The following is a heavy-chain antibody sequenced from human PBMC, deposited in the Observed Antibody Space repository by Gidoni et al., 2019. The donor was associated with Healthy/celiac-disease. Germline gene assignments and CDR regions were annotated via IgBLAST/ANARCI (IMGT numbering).Heavy chain of an antibody. CDR1: GGSISSGGSY. CDR3: ARDHFWAPYSNYSPYGMDV. CDR2: TYYSGST. Sequence: QVQLQESGPGLVKPSQTLSLTCTVSGGSISSGGSYWSWIRQHPGKGLEWIGYTYYSGSTYYNPSLKSRVTISVDTSKNQFSLKLSSVTAADTAVYYCARDHFWAPYSNYSPYGMDVWGQGTTVTVSS. V-gene: IGHV4-31*03. D-gene: IGHD4-4*01. J-gene: IGHJ6*02.